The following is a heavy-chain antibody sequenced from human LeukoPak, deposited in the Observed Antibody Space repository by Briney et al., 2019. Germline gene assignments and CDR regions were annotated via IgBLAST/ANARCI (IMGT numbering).Heavy chain of an antibody. V-gene: IGHV1-69*13. J-gene: IGHJ5*02. CDR3: GRSLGAIPPLDP. Sequence: SVKVSCKASGGTFSSYATSWVRQAPGQGLEWMGGIIPIFGTANYAQKFQGRVTITADESTSTAYMELSSLRSEDTAVYYFGRSLGAIPPLDPWGQGNPVNVSS. CDR1: GGTFSSYA. CDR2: IIPIFGTA. D-gene: IGHD3-16*01.